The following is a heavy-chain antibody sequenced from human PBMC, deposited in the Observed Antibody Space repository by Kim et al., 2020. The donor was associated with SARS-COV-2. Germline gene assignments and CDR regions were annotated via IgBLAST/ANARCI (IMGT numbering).Heavy chain of an antibody. CDR1: GFTFSNYA. Sequence: GGSLRLSCAASGFTFSNYAMSWVRQAPGKGLEWVSAISGSGGSTYYADSVKGRFTISRDNSKNTLYLQMNSLRAEEKAVYYCAKDQGFDYYDSSGYYWGGGYYFDYWGQGTLVTVSS. V-gene: IGHV3-23*01. D-gene: IGHD3-22*01. CDR2: ISGSGGST. J-gene: IGHJ4*02. CDR3: AKDQGFDYYDSSGYYWGGGYYFDY.